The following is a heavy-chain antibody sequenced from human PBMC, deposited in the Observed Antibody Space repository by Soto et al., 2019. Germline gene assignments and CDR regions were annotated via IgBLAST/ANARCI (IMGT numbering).Heavy chain of an antibody. D-gene: IGHD3-3*01. CDR2: IYYSGST. J-gene: IGHJ6*02. CDR3: ARDQGITTFGVYSMYYYGMDV. Sequence: GDYYWSWMRQHPGKGLEWIGYIYYSGSTYYNPSLKSRVTISLETSKSQFSLRLSSVTAADTAVYYCARDQGITTFGVYSMYYYGMDVWGQGTTVTVSS. CDR1: GDYY. V-gene: IGHV4-30-4*05.